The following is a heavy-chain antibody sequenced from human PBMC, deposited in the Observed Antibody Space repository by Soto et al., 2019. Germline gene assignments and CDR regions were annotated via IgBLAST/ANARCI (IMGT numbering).Heavy chain of an antibody. D-gene: IGHD3-10*01. Sequence: QVQLVESGAAMKKPGSSVKVSCQSSGGTFNTYAMNWVRQAPGQGPEWMGDISPMFGAANYAPKFQGRVTITADESTGTSYMQLSSLTSEDTALYFCAMEVQVHTPAFVYWGQETLVTVSS. CDR2: ISPMFGAA. CDR1: GGTFNTYA. V-gene: IGHV1-69*19. J-gene: IGHJ4*02. CDR3: AMEVQVHTPAFVY.